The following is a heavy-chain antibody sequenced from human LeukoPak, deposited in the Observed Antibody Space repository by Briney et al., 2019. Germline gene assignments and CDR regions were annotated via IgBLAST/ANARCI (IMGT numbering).Heavy chain of an antibody. Sequence: PGGSLRLSCAASGFTFSNYWMHWVRQAPGKGLVWVSRINSDGSSTTSADSVKGRFTISRDNAKNTLYLQMNSLRAEDTAEYYCAKGGATVIDYWGQGTLVTVSS. J-gene: IGHJ4*02. CDR2: INSDGSST. V-gene: IGHV3-74*01. CDR3: AKGGATVIDY. D-gene: IGHD4-17*01. CDR1: GFTFSNYW.